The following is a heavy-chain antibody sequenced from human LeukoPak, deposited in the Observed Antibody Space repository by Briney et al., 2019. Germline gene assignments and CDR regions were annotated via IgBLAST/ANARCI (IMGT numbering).Heavy chain of an antibody. V-gene: IGHV3-30*04. J-gene: IGHJ4*02. CDR2: ISYDGSNK. CDR3: ARLRRGY. Sequence: GGSLRLSCAASGFTFSSYAMHWVRQAPGKGLEWVAVISYDGSNKYYADSVKGRFTISRDNSKNTLFLQMNSLRVEDTAVYYCARLRRGYWGRGTPVTVSS. CDR1: GFTFSSYA.